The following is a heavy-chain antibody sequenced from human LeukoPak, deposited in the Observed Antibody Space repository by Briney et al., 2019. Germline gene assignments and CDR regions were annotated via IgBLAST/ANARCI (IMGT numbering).Heavy chain of an antibody. J-gene: IGHJ4*02. Sequence: SETLSLTCAVYGGSFSGYYWSWLRQPPGKGLEWLGEINHSGSTNYNPSLKSRVTISVDTSKNQFSLKLSSVTAADTAVYYCAREPSHCSGGSCYSGSFDYWGQGTLVTVSS. CDR1: GGSFSGYY. CDR3: AREPSHCSGGSCYSGSFDY. D-gene: IGHD2-15*01. CDR2: INHSGST. V-gene: IGHV4-34*01.